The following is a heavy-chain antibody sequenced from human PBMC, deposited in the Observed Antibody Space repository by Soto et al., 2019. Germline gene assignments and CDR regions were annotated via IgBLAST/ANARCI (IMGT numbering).Heavy chain of an antibody. V-gene: IGHV3-48*01. Sequence: GGSLRLSCAASGFTFSTYSMNWVRQAPGKGLEWIAYITSSSSTIFYADSVKGRFSISRDNAKNQFSLRLTSMTAADTAVYYCATGRSEVVPGAMDTWGQGTLVTVSS. J-gene: IGHJ5*02. CDR1: GFTFSTYS. D-gene: IGHD2-2*01. CDR3: ATGRSEVVPGAMDT. CDR2: ITSSSSTI.